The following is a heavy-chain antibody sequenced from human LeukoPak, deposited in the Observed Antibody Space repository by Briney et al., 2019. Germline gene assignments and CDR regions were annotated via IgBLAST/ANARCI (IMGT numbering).Heavy chain of an antibody. V-gene: IGHV4-59*11. Sequence: SETLSLTCTVSGGSISSHYWSWIRQPPGKGLEWIGYIYYSGSTNYNPSLKSRVTISVDTSKNQFSLKLSSVTAADTAVYYYARDLAYSSSSGYYYYMDVWGKGTTVTVSS. CDR1: GGSISSHY. CDR3: ARDLAYSSSSGYYYYMDV. CDR2: IYYSGST. D-gene: IGHD6-6*01. J-gene: IGHJ6*03.